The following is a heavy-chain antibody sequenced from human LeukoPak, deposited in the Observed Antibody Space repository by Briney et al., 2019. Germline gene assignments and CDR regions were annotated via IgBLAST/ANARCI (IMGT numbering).Heavy chain of an antibody. D-gene: IGHD2-2*01. CDR2: INPNSGGT. CDR1: GYTFTAYY. Sequence: ASVKVSCKASGYTFTAYYVHWVRQAPGRGLEWMGWINPNSGGTNYAQKFQGRVTMTRDTSISTAYMELSRLRSDDTAVYYCARDRVVVPAAFDYWGQGTLVTVSS. CDR3: ARDRVVVPAAFDY. J-gene: IGHJ4*02. V-gene: IGHV1-2*02.